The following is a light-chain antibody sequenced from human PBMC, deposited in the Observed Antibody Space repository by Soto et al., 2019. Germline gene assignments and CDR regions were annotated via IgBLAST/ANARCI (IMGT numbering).Light chain of an antibody. Sequence: DLKFTQSPSPLSAYLGYRVTITFRVSQGVSSYLNWYRQKPGKVPKLLIYSASNLQSGVPSRFSGSGSGTDFTLTISSLKPEDVATSYCQQYNTYLSFGKGTKVDIK. V-gene: IGKV1-27*01. CDR1: QGVSSY. CDR3: QQYNTYLS. J-gene: IGKJ1*01. CDR2: SAS.